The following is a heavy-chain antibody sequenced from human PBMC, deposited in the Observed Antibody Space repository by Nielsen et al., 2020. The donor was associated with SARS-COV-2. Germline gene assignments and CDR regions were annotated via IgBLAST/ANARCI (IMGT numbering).Heavy chain of an antibody. V-gene: IGHV4-39*02. Sequence: SETLSLTCTVSGGSLSSRNYYWGWIRQPPGKGLEWIGTIYYSGSVSYNPSLRSRVTISVDTSKKHFSLKLTSVTAADTAVYFCARGERPVVPEEMFRGDDAFDIWGQGTMVRVSS. CDR3: ARGERPVVPEEMFRGDDAFDI. D-gene: IGHD2-2*01. J-gene: IGHJ3*02. CDR1: GGSLSSRNYY. CDR2: IYYSGSV.